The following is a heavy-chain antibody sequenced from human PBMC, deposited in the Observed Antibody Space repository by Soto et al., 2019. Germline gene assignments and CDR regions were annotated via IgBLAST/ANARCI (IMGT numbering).Heavy chain of an antibody. Sequence: QVQLVESGGGVVQPGRSLRLSCAASGFTFSSYGMHWVRQAPGKGLEWVAVISYDGSNKYYADSVKGRFTTSRDNSKNALYLRMNSLRAEDTAVYYCAKDGPYDTTLGAFDIWGQGTMVTVSS. CDR2: ISYDGSNK. J-gene: IGHJ3*02. D-gene: IGHD3-22*01. CDR1: GFTFSSYG. V-gene: IGHV3-30*18. CDR3: AKDGPYDTTLGAFDI.